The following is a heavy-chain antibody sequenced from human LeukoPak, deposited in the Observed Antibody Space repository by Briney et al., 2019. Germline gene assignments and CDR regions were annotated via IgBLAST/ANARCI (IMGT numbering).Heavy chain of an antibody. Sequence: EASVKVSCKASGYTFTGYYMHWVRQAPGQGLEWMGWINPNSGGTNYAQKFQGRVTMTRDTSISTAYMELSRLRSDDTAVYYCVRSTQRSLYFDYWGQGTLVTVSS. CDR2: INPNSGGT. CDR3: VRSTQRSLYFDY. CDR1: GYTFTGYY. J-gene: IGHJ4*02. V-gene: IGHV1-2*02. D-gene: IGHD6-25*01.